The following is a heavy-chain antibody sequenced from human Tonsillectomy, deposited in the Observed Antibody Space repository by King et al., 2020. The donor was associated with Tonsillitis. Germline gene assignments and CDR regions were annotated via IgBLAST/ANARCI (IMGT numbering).Heavy chain of an antibody. J-gene: IGHJ4*02. Sequence: VQLVESGEGLVKPGGSLRLSCAASGFTFSDYYMSWIREAPGKGLEWVSYISSSSSYTHYADSVKGRYTISRDNAKNSLYLQMNSLRAEDTAVYYYARAEISIGYDSSGYYPDYWGQGTLVTVSS. V-gene: IGHV3-11*05. CDR2: ISSSSSYT. CDR3: ARAEISIGYDSSGYYPDY. CDR1: GFTFSDYY. D-gene: IGHD3-22*01.